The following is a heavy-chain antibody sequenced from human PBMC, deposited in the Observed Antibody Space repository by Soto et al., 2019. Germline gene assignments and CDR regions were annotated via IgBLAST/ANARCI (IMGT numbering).Heavy chain of an antibody. CDR3: ARVYYGDYVFDY. D-gene: IGHD4-17*01. Sequence: QVQLQESGPGLVKPSQTLSLTCTVSGGSIRSGDYYWSWIRQPPGKGLEWIGYIYYSVSTYYNPSLKSRVTLSVDTSKTHFSLKLSSVTAADTAVYYCARVYYGDYVFDYGVQGTLVTVSS. V-gene: IGHV4-30-4*01. CDR2: IYYSVST. J-gene: IGHJ4*02. CDR1: GGSIRSGDYY.